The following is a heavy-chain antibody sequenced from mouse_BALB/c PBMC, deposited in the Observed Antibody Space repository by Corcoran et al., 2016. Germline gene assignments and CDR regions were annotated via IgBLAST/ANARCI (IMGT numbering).Heavy chain of an antibody. CDR2: ISGNNGNT. V-gene: IGHV1-84*02. J-gene: IGHJ4*01. CDR3: ARGDPAGMNWFDP. CDR1: GYTFTNYG. D-gene: IGHD4-1*01. Sequence: QIQLVQSGAEVKTPGASVKVSCKASGYTFTNYGIYWVRQAPGQGLEWMGWISGNNGNTKYAQKIQGRVTMTTDTSKTTAYMELRSLRSDDTAVYYCARGDPAGMNWFDPWGQGTLVTVSS.